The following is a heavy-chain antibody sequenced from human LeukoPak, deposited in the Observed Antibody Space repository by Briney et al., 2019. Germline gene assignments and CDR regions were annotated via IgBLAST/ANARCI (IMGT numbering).Heavy chain of an antibody. D-gene: IGHD3-10*01. Sequence: PGGSLRLSCAASGFTVSSNYMSWVRQAPGKGLEWASIIYSGGNTYYADSVKGRFTISRDNSKNTVYLQMNSLRAEDTAVYYCARTPGGSGNFFDYWGQGTLVTVSS. CDR3: ARTPGGSGNFFDY. CDR1: GFTVSSNY. J-gene: IGHJ4*02. V-gene: IGHV3-53*01. CDR2: IYSGGNT.